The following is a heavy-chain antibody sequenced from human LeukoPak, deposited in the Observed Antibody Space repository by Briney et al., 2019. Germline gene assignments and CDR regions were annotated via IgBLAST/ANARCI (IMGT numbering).Heavy chain of an antibody. CDR1: GFTFSSYG. D-gene: IGHD3-22*01. Sequence: GGSLRLSCAASGFTFSSYGMHWVRQAPGKGLEWVAIISYDGSNKYYADSVQGRFTISRDNSKNTLYLQMNSLRAEDTAVYYCAKDYDTHAFDLWGQGTLVTVSS. CDR2: ISYDGSNK. CDR3: AKDYDTHAFDL. J-gene: IGHJ3*01. V-gene: IGHV3-30*18.